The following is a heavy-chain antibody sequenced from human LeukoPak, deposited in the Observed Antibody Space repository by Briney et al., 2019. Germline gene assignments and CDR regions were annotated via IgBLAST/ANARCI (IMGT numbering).Heavy chain of an antibody. V-gene: IGHV4-34*01. Sequence: SETLSLTCAVYGGSFSGYYWSWIRQPPGKGLEWIGEINHSGSTNYNPSLKSRVTISVDTSKNQFSLKLSSVTAADTAVYYCARFLVMVPAAFFDYWGQGTLVTVSS. CDR1: GGSFSGYY. CDR3: ARFLVMVPAAFFDY. J-gene: IGHJ4*02. CDR2: INHSGST. D-gene: IGHD2-2*01.